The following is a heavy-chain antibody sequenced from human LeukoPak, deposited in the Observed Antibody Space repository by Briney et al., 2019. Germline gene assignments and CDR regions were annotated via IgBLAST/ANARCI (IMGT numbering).Heavy chain of an antibody. CDR3: AKDTQGGRYSNY. CDR2: ISGSGGSI. D-gene: IGHD4-11*01. CDR1: GFTFSSYA. Sequence: GGSLRLSCAASGFTFSSYAMSWVRQAPGKGLEWVSAISGSGGSIYYADSVKGRFTISRDNSKNTLYLQMNSLRAEDTAVYYCAKDTQGGRYSNYWGQGTLVTVSS. J-gene: IGHJ4*02. V-gene: IGHV3-23*01.